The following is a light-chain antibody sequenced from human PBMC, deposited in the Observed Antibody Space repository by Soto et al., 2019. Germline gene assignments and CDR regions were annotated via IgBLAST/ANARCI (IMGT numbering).Light chain of an antibody. Sequence: EIVMTQSPASLSVSPGERATLSCRASRSISKNLAWYQQKPGQSPRFLIYDASTRATGIPARFSGSGSGTDFTLTISSLQSEDSATYYCQQYDDWPGVTFGPGTKWRSN. CDR1: RSISKN. CDR3: QQYDDWPGVT. V-gene: IGKV3-15*01. J-gene: IGKJ3*01. CDR2: DAS.